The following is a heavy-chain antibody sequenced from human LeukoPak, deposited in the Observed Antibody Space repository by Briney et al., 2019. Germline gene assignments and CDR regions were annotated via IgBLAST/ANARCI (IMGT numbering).Heavy chain of an antibody. CDR2: ISGSGGST. CDR3: ARDSEMVRGVNFDY. V-gene: IGHV3-23*01. J-gene: IGHJ4*02. D-gene: IGHD3-10*01. Sequence: GGSLRLSCAASGFTFSSYAMSWVRQAPGKGLEWVSAISGSGGSTYYADSVKGRFTISRDNAKNSLYLQMNSLRAEDTAVYYCARDSEMVRGVNFDYWGQGTLVTVSS. CDR1: GFTFSSYA.